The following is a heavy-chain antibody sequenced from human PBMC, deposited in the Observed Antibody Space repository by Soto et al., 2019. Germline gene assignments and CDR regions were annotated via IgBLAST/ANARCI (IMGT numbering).Heavy chain of an antibody. D-gene: IGHD3-3*01. Sequence: EVQLLESGGGLVQPGGSLRLSCAASGFTFSSYAMSWVRQAPGKGLEWVSAISGSGGSTYYADSVKGRFTISRDNSKNTLYLQMNSLRAEDTAVYYCAKFEGPGYDFWSGCLDYWGQGTLVTVSS. V-gene: IGHV3-23*01. CDR2: ISGSGGST. CDR1: GFTFSSYA. CDR3: AKFEGPGYDFWSGCLDY. J-gene: IGHJ4*02.